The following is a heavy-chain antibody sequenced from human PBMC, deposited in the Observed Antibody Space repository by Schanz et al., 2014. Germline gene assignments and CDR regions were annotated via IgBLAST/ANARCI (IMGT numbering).Heavy chain of an antibody. CDR3: ARDLHRMDV. Sequence: QVQLQESGPGLVRPSETLSLTCTVSGYSISSGYYWDWIRQPPGKGLEWIGVIYHSGNTYYNPSLKRRVPIAEDTSKTQFSLKLSSVTAADTAVYYCARDLHRMDVWGQGTTVTVSS. D-gene: IGHD4-4*01. CDR1: GYSISSGYY. CDR2: IYHSGNT. V-gene: IGHV4-38-2*02. J-gene: IGHJ6*02.